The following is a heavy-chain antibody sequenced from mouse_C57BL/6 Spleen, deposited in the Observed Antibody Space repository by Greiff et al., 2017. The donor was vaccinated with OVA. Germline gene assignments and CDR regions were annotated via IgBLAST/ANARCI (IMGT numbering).Heavy chain of an antibody. CDR2: IWSGGST. CDR3: ARRPAYWYFDV. V-gene: IGHV2-2*01. Sequence: VQLQESGPGLVQPSQCLSITCTVSGFSFTSYGVHWVRQSPGKGLEWLGVIWSGGSTDYNAAFISRQSISKDNTKSQVFFKMNSLQADDTAIYYCARRPAYWYFDVWGTGTTVTVSS. J-gene: IGHJ1*03. CDR1: GFSFTSYG.